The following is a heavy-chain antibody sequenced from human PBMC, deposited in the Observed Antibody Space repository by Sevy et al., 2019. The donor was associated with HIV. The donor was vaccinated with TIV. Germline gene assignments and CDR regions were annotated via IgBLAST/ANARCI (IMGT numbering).Heavy chain of an antibody. CDR3: AREPRSKYGAHFDY. CDR1: GFTFSSYE. D-gene: IGHD4-17*01. CDR2: ISSRGSTI. J-gene: IGHJ4*02. V-gene: IGHV3-48*03. Sequence: GGSLRLSCAASGFTFSSYEMNWVRQAPGKGLEWVSYISSRGSTIYYADSVKGRFTISRDNAKNSLYLQMNSLRAEDTAVYYCAREPRSKYGAHFDYWGQGTLVTVSS.